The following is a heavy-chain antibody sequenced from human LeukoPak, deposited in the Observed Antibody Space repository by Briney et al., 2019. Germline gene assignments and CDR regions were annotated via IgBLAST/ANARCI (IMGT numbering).Heavy chain of an antibody. CDR2: ICSSTSPI. CDR3: AREQQLPYNSFYMDV. D-gene: IGHD2-21*01. Sequence: AGGSLTLSCAASGFIFNNYNMNWVRQAPGKGLEWVAYICSSTSPIYYADSVKGRFTISRDNAKNSLYLQMPSLTADDTAVYYCAREQQLPYNSFYMDVWGRGTTVTVSS. J-gene: IGHJ6*03. V-gene: IGHV3-48*04. CDR1: GFIFNNYN.